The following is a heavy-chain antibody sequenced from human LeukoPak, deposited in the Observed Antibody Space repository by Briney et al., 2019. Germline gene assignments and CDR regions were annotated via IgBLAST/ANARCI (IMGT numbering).Heavy chain of an antibody. D-gene: IGHD3-22*01. V-gene: IGHV4-59*01. CDR3: ARAPMMWSLWYFDL. CDR2: IYYSGST. CDR1: GGSTSSYY. J-gene: IGHJ2*01. Sequence: PSETLSLTCTVSGGSTSSYYWSWIRQPPGKGLEWIGYIYYSGSTNYNPSLKSRVTISVDTSKNQFSLKLSSVTAADTAVYYCARAPMMWSLWYFDLWGRGTLVTVSS.